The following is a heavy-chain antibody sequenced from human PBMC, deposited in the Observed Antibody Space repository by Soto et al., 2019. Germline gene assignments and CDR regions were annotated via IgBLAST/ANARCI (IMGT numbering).Heavy chain of an antibody. D-gene: IGHD5-12*01. Sequence: QITLKESGPPLVKPTQTLTLTCTFSGFSLSTSGVGVGWIRQPPGKALEWLALIYWDDDKRYSPSLKSRLTITKDTSKNQVVLTMTNMDPVDTATYYCAHRSGGYELFDYWGQGTLVTVSS. CDR3: AHRSGGYELFDY. CDR1: GFSLSTSGVG. J-gene: IGHJ4*02. V-gene: IGHV2-5*02. CDR2: IYWDDDK.